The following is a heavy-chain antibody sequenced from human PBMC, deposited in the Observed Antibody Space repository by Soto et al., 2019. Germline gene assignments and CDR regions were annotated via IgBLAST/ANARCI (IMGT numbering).Heavy chain of an antibody. CDR1: GYTFTSYG. CDR3: ARVKSSGGRDYYYYGMDV. CDR2: ISAYNGNT. V-gene: IGHV1-18*01. Sequence: ASVKVSGKASGYTFTSYGIICVRQAPGQGLEWMGWISAYNGNTNYAQKLQGRVTMTTDTSPSTAYMELRSLRSDDTAVYYCARVKSSGGRDYYYYGMDVWGQGTTVTVSS. J-gene: IGHJ6*02. D-gene: IGHD6-19*01.